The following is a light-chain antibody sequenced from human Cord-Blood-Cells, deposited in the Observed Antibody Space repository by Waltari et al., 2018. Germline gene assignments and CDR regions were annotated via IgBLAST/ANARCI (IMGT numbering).Light chain of an antibody. V-gene: IGKV1-9*01. Sequence: IQLTQSPSSLSASVGDRVTITCRASQGISSYLAWYQQQPVKSPKLLIYAASTLQSGVPSRFSGSGSGTDFTLTIISLQPEDFATYYCQQLNSYPVTFGQGTRLEIK. CDR1: QGISSY. CDR3: QQLNSYPVT. J-gene: IGKJ5*01. CDR2: AAS.